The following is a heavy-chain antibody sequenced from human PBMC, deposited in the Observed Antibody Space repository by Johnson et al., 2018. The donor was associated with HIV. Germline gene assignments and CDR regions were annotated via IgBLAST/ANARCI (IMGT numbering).Heavy chain of an antibody. CDR3: ATGIEDDAFDI. Sequence: VQLVEFGGGVVQPGRSLRLSCAASGFTFSNYAMHWVRQAPGKGLEWVAVISYDGSNKYYADSVKGRFTISRDNSKNTLYLQMNSLRAEDTAVYYCATGIEDDAFDIWGQGTMVTVSS. J-gene: IGHJ3*02. D-gene: IGHD3-16*02. V-gene: IGHV3-30*04. CDR1: GFTFSNYA. CDR2: ISYDGSNK.